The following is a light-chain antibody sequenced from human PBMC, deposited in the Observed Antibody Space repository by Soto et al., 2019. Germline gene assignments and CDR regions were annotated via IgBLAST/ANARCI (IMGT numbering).Light chain of an antibody. CDR2: DAS. CDR3: QQRSNWPPWT. V-gene: IGKV3-11*01. J-gene: IGKJ1*01. CDR1: QSVSSY. Sequence: EIVLTQSPATLSLSPGERATLSCRASQSVSSYLAWYQQKPGQAPRLLIYDASNRATGIPARFSGSGSGTDLTLTISSLEPEEFAVYYCQQRSNWPPWTFGLRTKVEIK.